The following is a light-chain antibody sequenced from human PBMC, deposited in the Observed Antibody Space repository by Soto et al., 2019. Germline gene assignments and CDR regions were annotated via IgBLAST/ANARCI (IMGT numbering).Light chain of an antibody. CDR3: QQCYWHWT. J-gene: IGKJ1*01. Sequence: DIQMTQSPSSVSASVGDTVTITCRASQDINVYLNWYQQKPGKAPKLLISDASTLESGVPSRFGGSGSGTEFTLSISSLQPDDFAPYYCQQCYWHWTFGQGTK. CDR2: DAS. CDR1: QDINVY. V-gene: IGKV1-39*01.